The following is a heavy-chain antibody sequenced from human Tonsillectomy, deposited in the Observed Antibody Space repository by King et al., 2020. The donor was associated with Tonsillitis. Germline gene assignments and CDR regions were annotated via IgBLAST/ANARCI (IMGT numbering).Heavy chain of an antibody. D-gene: IGHD3-22*01. J-gene: IGHJ6*04. CDR1: GFTFSNYW. CDR2: INQDESEK. V-gene: IGHV3-7*03. Sequence: VQLVESGGGLVQPGGSLRLSCAASGFTFSNYWVSWVRQAPGKGLEWVANINQDESEKYYGDSVKGRFTISRDNAKSSLYLQMNSLRAEDTAVYYCARGFPRGGPYWYESSGCWAVWGKGTTVTASS. CDR3: ARGFPRGGPYWYESSGCWAV.